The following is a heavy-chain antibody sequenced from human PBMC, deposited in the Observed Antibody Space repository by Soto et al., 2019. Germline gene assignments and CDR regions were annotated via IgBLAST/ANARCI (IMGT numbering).Heavy chain of an antibody. Sequence: EVQLLESGGGLVQPGGSLRLSCAASGFTFSTSGMSWVRQAPGKGLEWDSSISGSGDYTNYADSVKGRFTISRDNSKNTVYLQINSLTAEDSAVYYCANHGGFDIWCQGTMVAVSS. D-gene: IGHD4-17*01. CDR2: ISGSGDYT. V-gene: IGHV3-23*01. CDR1: GFTFSTSG. CDR3: ANHGGFDI. J-gene: IGHJ3*02.